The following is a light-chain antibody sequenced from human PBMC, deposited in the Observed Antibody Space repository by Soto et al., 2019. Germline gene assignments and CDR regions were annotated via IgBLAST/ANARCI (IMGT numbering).Light chain of an antibody. Sequence: QSALTQPASVSGSPGQSIAISCTGTSSDVGGYNFVSWYQQHPDKAPKLIVYEVTHRPSGVSNRFSGSKSGNTASLTISGLQGYDEAYYYCSSLSGGNIRVFGTGTKLTVL. V-gene: IGLV2-14*01. CDR3: SSLSGGNIRV. CDR2: EVT. J-gene: IGLJ1*01. CDR1: SSDVGGYNF.